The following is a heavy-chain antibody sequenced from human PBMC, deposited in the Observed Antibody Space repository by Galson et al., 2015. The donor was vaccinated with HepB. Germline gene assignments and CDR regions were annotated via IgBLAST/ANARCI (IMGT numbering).Heavy chain of an antibody. CDR3: AGDSGWSFFDY. CDR2: ISSDGSST. CDR1: GFTFSSYW. J-gene: IGHJ4*02. V-gene: IGHV3-74*01. Sequence: SLRLSCAASGFTFSSYWMHWVRQVPGKGLEWVSHISSDGSSTSYADSVKGRFTISRDNAKNTLYLQMNSLRAEDTAVYYCAGDSGWSFFDYWGQGTLVTVSS. D-gene: IGHD6-19*01.